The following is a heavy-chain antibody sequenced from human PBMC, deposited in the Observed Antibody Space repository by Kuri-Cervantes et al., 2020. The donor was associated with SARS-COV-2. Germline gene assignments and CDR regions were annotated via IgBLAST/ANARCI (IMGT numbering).Heavy chain of an antibody. D-gene: IGHD2-2*02. CDR2: IFNDGPT. CDR1: GGAITIYNW. V-gene: IGHV4-4*02. CDR3: ARESTYTFDI. J-gene: IGHJ3*02. Sequence: SETLSLTCVVSGGAITIYNWWTWVRQPPGKRLQWIGEIFNDGPTKFNPSLSLKGRVTMSLDKSKNQFSLNLTSVTAADTAVYYCARESTYTFDIWGQGTLVTVSS.